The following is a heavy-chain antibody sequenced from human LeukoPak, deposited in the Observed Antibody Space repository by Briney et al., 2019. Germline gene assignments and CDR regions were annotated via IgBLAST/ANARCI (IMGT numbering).Heavy chain of an antibody. D-gene: IGHD1-26*01. CDR1: GYTFTDYY. CDR3: ATLGSGSYPYWGRYDDFDI. Sequence: ASVKVSRKVSGYTFTDYYMHWVQQAPGKGLEWMGLVDPEDGETIYAKKFQGRVTITADTSTDTAYMELSSLRSEDTAVYCCATLGSGSYPYWGRYDDFDIWGQGTMVTVSS. CDR2: VDPEDGET. V-gene: IGHV1-69-2*01. J-gene: IGHJ3*02.